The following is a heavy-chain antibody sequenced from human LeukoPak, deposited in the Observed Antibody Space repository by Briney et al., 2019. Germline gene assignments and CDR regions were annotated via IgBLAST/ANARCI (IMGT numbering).Heavy chain of an antibody. Sequence: ASVKVSCKASGYTFTSYGISWGRQAPGQGLEWMGWISAYNGNTNYAQKLQGRVTMTTDTSTSTAYMELRSLRSDDTAVYYCARVPSNPNYDFWSGYYFDYWGQGTLVTVSS. D-gene: IGHD3-3*01. CDR2: ISAYNGNT. CDR1: GYTFTSYG. V-gene: IGHV1-18*01. CDR3: ARVPSNPNYDFWSGYYFDY. J-gene: IGHJ4*02.